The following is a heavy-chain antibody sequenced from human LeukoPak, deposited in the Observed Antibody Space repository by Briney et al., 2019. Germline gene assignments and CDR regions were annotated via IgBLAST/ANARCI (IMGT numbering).Heavy chain of an antibody. CDR1: GGSLRDHF. J-gene: IGHJ5*02. CDR2: ISHSGTT. V-gene: IGHV4-34*01. CDR3: ARGKGYGSKYNWFDP. D-gene: IGHD4/OR15-4a*01. Sequence: PSETLSLTCAVSGGSLRDHFWTWIRQAPGKGLEWIGHISHSGTTKYNPSLRSRVTISVDTSKNQFSLKLSSVTAADTAVYYCARGKGYGSKYNWFDPWGQGTLVTVSS.